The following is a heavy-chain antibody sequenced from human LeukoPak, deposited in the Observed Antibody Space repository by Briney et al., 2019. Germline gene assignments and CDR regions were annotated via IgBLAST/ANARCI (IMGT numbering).Heavy chain of an antibody. V-gene: IGHV1-8*01. J-gene: IGHJ6*03. CDR1: GYTFTNYD. CDR3: ARGPNYDFWGGNYYYYMDV. Sequence: ASVKVSCKASGYTFTNYDINWVRQAPGQGLEWMGGMNPNSGSTGYAQKFRGRVTMTRDTSISTAYMELSSLKSEDTAVYYCARGPNYDFWGGNYYYYMDVWGKGTTVTVSS. CDR2: MNPNSGST. D-gene: IGHD3-3*01.